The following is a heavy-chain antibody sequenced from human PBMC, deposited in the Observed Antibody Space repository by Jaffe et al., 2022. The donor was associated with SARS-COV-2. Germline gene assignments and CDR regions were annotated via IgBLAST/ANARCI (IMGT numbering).Heavy chain of an antibody. Sequence: EVQVLESGGDLVQPGGSLRLSCAASGFTFSSQAMSWVRQAPGKGLEWFSSISGRGDSTKYADSVKGRFTISRDNSKNTLYLQMIRLRAEDTAVYYCAKVGYCDRTDCYHAFDIWGPGTMVTVSS. CDR1: GFTFSSQA. V-gene: IGHV3-23*01. CDR2: ISGRGDST. D-gene: IGHD2-2*01. CDR3: AKVGYCDRTDCYHAFDI. J-gene: IGHJ3*02.